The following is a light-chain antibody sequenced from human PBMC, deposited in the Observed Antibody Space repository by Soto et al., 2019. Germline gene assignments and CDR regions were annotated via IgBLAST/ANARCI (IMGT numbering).Light chain of an antibody. V-gene: IGKV3-15*01. Sequence: EIVMTQSPATLSVSPGERATLSCRASQSVSSNLAWYQQKPGQAPKLLIYGASTRATGIPARFNGSGSGTEFTLTISSLQSEDFAVYYCQQYNNWPPLTFGGGTKMEIK. CDR3: QQYNNWPPLT. CDR1: QSVSSN. J-gene: IGKJ4*01. CDR2: GAS.